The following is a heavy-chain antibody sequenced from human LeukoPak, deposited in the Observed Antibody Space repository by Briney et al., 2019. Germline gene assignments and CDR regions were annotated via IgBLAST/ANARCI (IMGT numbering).Heavy chain of an antibody. CDR2: IYYSGST. CDR1: GGSISSSTYY. D-gene: IGHD6-13*01. Sequence: PSETLSLTCTVSGGSISSSTYYWGWIRQPPGKGLEWIGSIYYSGSTYYNASLKSRVTISADTSKNQYSLKLSSVTAADTAVYYCARPLSGSSSWHGDAFDIWGQGTMVTVSS. CDR3: ARPLSGSSSWHGDAFDI. V-gene: IGHV4-39*01. J-gene: IGHJ3*02.